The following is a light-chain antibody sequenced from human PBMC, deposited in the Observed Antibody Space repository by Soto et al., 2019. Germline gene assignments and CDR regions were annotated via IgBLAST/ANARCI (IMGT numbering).Light chain of an antibody. CDR2: EVT. CDR1: SSDVGGYNF. Sequence: QSALTQPPSASGSPGQSVTISCTGTSSDVGGYNFVSWYQQHPGKAPKLMIYEVTKRPSGVPDRFSGSKSGNTASLTVSGLQADDEADYYCSSYACGNEVVFCGGTKLTVL. V-gene: IGLV2-8*01. CDR3: SSYACGNEVV. J-gene: IGLJ2*01.